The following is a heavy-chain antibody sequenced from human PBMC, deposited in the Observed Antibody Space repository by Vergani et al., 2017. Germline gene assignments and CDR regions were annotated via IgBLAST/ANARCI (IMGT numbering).Heavy chain of an antibody. CDR1: GYTFTSYY. J-gene: IGHJ4*02. V-gene: IGHV1-46*01. Sequence: QVQLVQSGAEVKKPGASVRVSCKASGYTFTSYYIHWVRQAPGQGLEWMGIIHPSGGSISYAQRFQGRVTMTRDPSTSTVYMELSSLKSEDTAVYYCAREWEGIGDYWGQGTLVTVSS. CDR3: AREWEGIGDY. D-gene: IGHD1-26*01. CDR2: IHPSGGSI.